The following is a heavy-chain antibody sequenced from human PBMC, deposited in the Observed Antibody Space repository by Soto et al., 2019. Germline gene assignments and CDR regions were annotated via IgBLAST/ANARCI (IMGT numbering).Heavy chain of an antibody. J-gene: IGHJ5*02. CDR1: GGSISSGDYY. V-gene: IGHV4-31*03. CDR3: AREGGLAYCGGDCLYNWFDP. Sequence: SETLSLTCTVSGGSISSGDYYWSWVRQHPGKGLEWIGYRSYSGSTYYNPSLKSRVTIVVDTSRNQFSLRLSSVTAADTAVYYCAREGGLAYCGGDCLYNWFDPWGQGALVTVSS. CDR2: RSYSGST. D-gene: IGHD2-21*02.